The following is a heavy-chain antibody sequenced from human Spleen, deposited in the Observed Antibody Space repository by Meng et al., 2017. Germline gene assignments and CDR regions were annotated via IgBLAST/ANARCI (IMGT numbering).Heavy chain of an antibody. J-gene: IGHJ4*02. V-gene: IGHV1-18*01. CDR3: ARDRQYSLVS. CDR1: GYTFTTNG. D-gene: IGHD6-6*01. CDR2: VSTYKGNT. Sequence: QVQLVQSGAEVKKPGASVKVSCKASGYTFTTNGMSWVRQAPGQGLEWMGWVSTYKGNTKYAQKFQGRVTMTTERATSTVYMELRNLRSDETAFYYCARDRQYSLVSWGQGTLVTVSS.